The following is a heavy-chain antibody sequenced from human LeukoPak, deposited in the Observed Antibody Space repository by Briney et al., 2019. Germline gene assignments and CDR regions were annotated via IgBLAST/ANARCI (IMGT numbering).Heavy chain of an antibody. V-gene: IGHV1-2*02. CDR1: GYTFTGYY. Sequence: ASVKVSCKASGYTFTGYYMHWVRQAPGQGLEWMGWINPNSGGTNYAQKFQGRVTMTTDTSTSTAYMELRSLSSDDTAVYYCARDCIGCHGFDYWGQGTLVTVSS. CDR2: INPNSGGT. J-gene: IGHJ4*02. D-gene: IGHD2-2*03. CDR3: ARDCIGCHGFDY.